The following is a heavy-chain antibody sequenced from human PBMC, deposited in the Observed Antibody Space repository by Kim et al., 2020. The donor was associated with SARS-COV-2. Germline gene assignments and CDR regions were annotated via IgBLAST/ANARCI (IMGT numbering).Heavy chain of an antibody. Sequence: SETLSLTCTVSGGSISSGGYYWSWIRQHPGKGLEWIGYIYYSGSTYYNPSLKSRVTISVDTSKNQFSLKLSSVTAADTAVYYCARGGCSGGSCYYYYYGMDVWGQGTTVTVSS. D-gene: IGHD2-15*01. CDR1: GGSISSGGYY. V-gene: IGHV4-31*03. CDR3: ARGGCSGGSCYYYYYGMDV. CDR2: IYYSGST. J-gene: IGHJ6*02.